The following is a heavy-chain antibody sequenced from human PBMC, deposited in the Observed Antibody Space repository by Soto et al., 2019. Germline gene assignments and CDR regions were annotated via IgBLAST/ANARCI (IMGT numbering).Heavy chain of an antibody. CDR2: INHSGST. CDR3: ARGLDGDYERAFDI. J-gene: IGHJ3*02. D-gene: IGHD4-17*01. CDR1: CGSFSGLY. Sequence: SQTLFLPCAVYCGSFSGLYWSWIRQPPGKGLEWIGEINHSGSTNYNPSLKSRVTRSVATSKNQFSLKLSSVTAADTAVYYCARGLDGDYERAFDIWGQGTMVTVSS. V-gene: IGHV4-34*01.